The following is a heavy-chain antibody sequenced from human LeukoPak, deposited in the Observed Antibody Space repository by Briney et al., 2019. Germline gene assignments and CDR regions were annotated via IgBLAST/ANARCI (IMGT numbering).Heavy chain of an antibody. V-gene: IGHV3-21*01. CDR1: GFTFSSYS. CDR3: ARRTSWGYYYYVDV. CDR2: ISSSSSYI. J-gene: IGHJ6*03. D-gene: IGHD3-16*01. Sequence: GGSLRLSCAASGFTFSSYSMNWVRQAPGKGLKWVSSISSSSSYIYYADSVKGRFTISRDNAKNSLYLQMNSLRAEDTAVYYCARRTSWGYYYYVDVWGKGTKVTVCS.